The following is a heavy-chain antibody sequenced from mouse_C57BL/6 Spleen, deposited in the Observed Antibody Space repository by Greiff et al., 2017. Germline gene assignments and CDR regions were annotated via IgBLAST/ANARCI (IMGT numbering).Heavy chain of an antibody. V-gene: IGHV1-63*01. Sequence: QVQLKQSGAELVRPGTSVKMSCKASGYTFTNYWIGWAKQRPGHGLEWIGDIYPGGGYTNYNEKFKGKATLTADKSSSTAYMQFSSLTSEDSAIYYCAREDYERYFDYWGQGTTLTVSS. CDR2: IYPGGGYT. J-gene: IGHJ2*01. CDR3: AREDYERYFDY. CDR1: GYTFTNYW. D-gene: IGHD2-4*01.